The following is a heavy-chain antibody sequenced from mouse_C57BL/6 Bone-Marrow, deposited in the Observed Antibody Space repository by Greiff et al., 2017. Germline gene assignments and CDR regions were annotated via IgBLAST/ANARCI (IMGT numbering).Heavy chain of an antibody. CDR3: ARSGITTVVPYYFDY. Sequence: VQLQQSGPELVKPGASVKMSCKASGYTFTDYNMHWVKQSHGKSLEWIGYINPNNGGTSYNQKFKGKATLTVNKSSSTAYMELSSLTSEDSAVYYCARSGITTVVPYYFDYWGQGTTLTVSS. CDR2: INPNNGGT. CDR1: GYTFTDYN. J-gene: IGHJ2*01. V-gene: IGHV1-22*01. D-gene: IGHD1-1*01.